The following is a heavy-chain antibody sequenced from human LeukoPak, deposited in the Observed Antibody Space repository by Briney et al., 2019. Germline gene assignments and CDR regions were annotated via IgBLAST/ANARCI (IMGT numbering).Heavy chain of an antibody. CDR3: ARGFGGSPFDY. CDR1: GFTFSSYG. Sequence: SGGSLRLSCAESGFTFSSYGMHSVRHAPHKGLEWVAVIWNDGSNENYADSLKGRFTISRDNSKNTLYLQMNSLRDEDTAVHYCARGFGGSPFDYWGQGTLVTVSS. D-gene: IGHD6-25*01. CDR2: IWNDGSNE. V-gene: IGHV3-33*01. J-gene: IGHJ4*02.